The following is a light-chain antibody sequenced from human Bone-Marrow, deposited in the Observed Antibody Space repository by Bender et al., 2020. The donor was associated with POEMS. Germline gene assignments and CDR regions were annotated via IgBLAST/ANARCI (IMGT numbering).Light chain of an antibody. J-gene: IGLJ2*01. Sequence: QSALTQPASVSGSPGQSITISCTGTSSDVGGYNHVSWYQQHPDKAPKVMIYEVSSRPSGVSNRFSGSMSGTSASLAISGLHSEDEADYYCVAWDDTLNGWVFGGGTKLTVL. CDR1: SSDVGGYNH. V-gene: IGLV2-14*01. CDR2: EVS. CDR3: VAWDDTLNGWV.